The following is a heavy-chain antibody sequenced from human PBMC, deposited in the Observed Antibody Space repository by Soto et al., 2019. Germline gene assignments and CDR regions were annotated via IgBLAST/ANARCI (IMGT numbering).Heavy chain of an antibody. CDR1: GFTFSSYA. D-gene: IGHD6-13*01. Sequence: QVQLVESGGGVVQPGRSLRLSCAASGFTFSSYAMHWVRQAPGKGLEWVAVISYDGSNKYYADSVKGRFTISRDNSKNTLYLQMNSLRAEDTAVYYCARESSSWGSNWFDPWGQGTLVTVSS. J-gene: IGHJ5*02. CDR2: ISYDGSNK. CDR3: ARESSSWGSNWFDP. V-gene: IGHV3-30-3*01.